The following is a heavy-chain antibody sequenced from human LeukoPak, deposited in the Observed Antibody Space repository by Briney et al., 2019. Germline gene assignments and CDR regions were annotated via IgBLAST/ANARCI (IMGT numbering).Heavy chain of an antibody. Sequence: GASVKISCKASGYTFTNYDINWVRQATGQGLEWMGGIIPIFGTANYAQKFQGRATITADESTSTAYMELSSLRSEDTAVYYCARVLESVATGAFDIWGQGTMVTVSS. CDR2: IIPIFGTA. D-gene: IGHD3-3*01. V-gene: IGHV1-69*13. CDR3: ARVLESVATGAFDI. CDR1: GYTFTNYD. J-gene: IGHJ3*02.